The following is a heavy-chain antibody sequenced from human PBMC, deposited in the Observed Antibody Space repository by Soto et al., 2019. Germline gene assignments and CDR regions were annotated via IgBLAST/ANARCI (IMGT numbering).Heavy chain of an antibody. Sequence: GGSLRLSCAASGFTFDDYAMHWVRQAPGKGLEWVSGISWNSGSIGYADSVKGRFTISRDNAKNSLYLQMNSLRAEDTALYYCAKDIGYDTPKYFDYWGQGTLVTVSS. CDR2: ISWNSGSI. CDR1: GFTFDDYA. V-gene: IGHV3-9*01. J-gene: IGHJ4*02. CDR3: AKDIGYDTPKYFDY. D-gene: IGHD5-12*01.